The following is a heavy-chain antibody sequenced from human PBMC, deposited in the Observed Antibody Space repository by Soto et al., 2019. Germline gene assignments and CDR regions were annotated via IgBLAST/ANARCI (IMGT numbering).Heavy chain of an antibody. CDR2: IIPIFGTA. J-gene: IGHJ4*02. D-gene: IGHD6-13*01. V-gene: IGHV1-69*13. CDR1: GGTFSSYA. CDR3: ARDPRYSSSWYGNFDY. Sequence: SVKVSCKASGGTFSSYAISWVRQAPGQGLEWMGGIIPIFGTANYAQKFQGRVTITADEPTSTAYMELSSLRSEDTAVYYCARDPRYSSSWYGNFDYWGQGTLVTVSS.